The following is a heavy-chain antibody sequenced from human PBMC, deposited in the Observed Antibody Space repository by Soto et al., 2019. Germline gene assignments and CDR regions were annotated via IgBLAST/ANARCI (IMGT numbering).Heavy chain of an antibody. Sequence: SETLSLTCTVSGGSISSYYWSWIRQPPGKGLEWIGYIYYSGSTNYNPSLKSRVTISVDTSKNQFSLKLSSVTAADTAVYYRARVAWQWLNIGWFDPWGQGTLVTVSS. CDR2: IYYSGST. CDR3: ARVAWQWLNIGWFDP. CDR1: GGSISSYY. J-gene: IGHJ5*02. D-gene: IGHD6-19*01. V-gene: IGHV4-59*01.